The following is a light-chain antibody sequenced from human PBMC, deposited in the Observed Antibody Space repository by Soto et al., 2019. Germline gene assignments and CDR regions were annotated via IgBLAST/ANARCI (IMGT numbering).Light chain of an antibody. Sequence: IQMSQSPSHLSASVGEGVTITCRASQSISSWLAWYQQKPGKAPKLLIYKASSLESGVPSRFSGSGSGTEFTLTISGLQPDDFAVYNCQQHHNWSLTFGQG. CDR2: KAS. CDR3: QQHHNWSLT. J-gene: IGKJ5*01. V-gene: IGKV1-5*03. CDR1: QSISSW.